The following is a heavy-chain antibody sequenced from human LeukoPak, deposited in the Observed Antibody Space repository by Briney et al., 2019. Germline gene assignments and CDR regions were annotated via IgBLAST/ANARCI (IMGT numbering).Heavy chain of an antibody. CDR3: AKRGSYCFDY. D-gene: IGHD6-13*01. J-gene: IGHJ4*02. CDR1: GFTFSTYS. CDR2: ISSRSITL. Sequence: PGGSLRLSCAASGFTFSTYSMNWVRQAPGKGLEWVSYISSRSITLYYADSVKGRFTISRDNAKNSLYLQMNSLRAEDTAVYYCAKRGSYCFDYFGQGTLVTVSS. V-gene: IGHV3-48*01.